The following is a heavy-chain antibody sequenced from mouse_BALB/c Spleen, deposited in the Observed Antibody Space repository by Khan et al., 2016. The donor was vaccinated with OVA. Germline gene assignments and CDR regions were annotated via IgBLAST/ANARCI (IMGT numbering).Heavy chain of an antibody. CDR3: ARNPFAY. CDR2: IDPYDSET. J-gene: IGHJ3*01. Sequence: QVQLQQPGTELVRPGTSVKLSCKASGYTFTSYWMNWIKQRPEQGLEWIGRIDPYDSETHYNQKFKDKATLTVDKSSNTAYMQHSSLTSEDSAVYVCARNPFAYWGQGTLVTVSA. CDR1: GYTFTSYW. V-gene: IGHV1-52*01.